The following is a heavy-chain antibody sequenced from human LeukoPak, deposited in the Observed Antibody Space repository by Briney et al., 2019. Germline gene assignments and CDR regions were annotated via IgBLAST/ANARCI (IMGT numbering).Heavy chain of an antibody. V-gene: IGHV3-30*03. CDR3: VRDPGFGKLLSCFDY. Sequence: PGRSLRLSCAASGFTFSSYGMHWVRQAPGKGLDWVAVISHDGSTQYYADSVKGRFTISRDNSKNTLYLQINSLSVEDTALYSCVRDPGFGKLLSCFDYWGQGTLVTVSS. CDR2: ISHDGSTQ. CDR1: GFTFSSYG. J-gene: IGHJ4*02. D-gene: IGHD3-10*01.